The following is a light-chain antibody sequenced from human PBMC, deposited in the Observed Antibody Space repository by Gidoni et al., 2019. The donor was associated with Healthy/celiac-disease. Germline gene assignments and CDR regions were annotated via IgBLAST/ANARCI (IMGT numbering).Light chain of an antibody. J-gene: IGKJ3*01. V-gene: IGKV3-11*01. Sequence: EIVLTQSPATLSLSPGERATLSCRASQSVSSYLAWYQQKPGQAPRLLIYDASNRATGIPARFSGSLSGTDFTLTISCLEPEDFAVYYCQQRSNWPPFTFGPGTKVDIK. CDR1: QSVSSY. CDR3: QQRSNWPPFT. CDR2: DAS.